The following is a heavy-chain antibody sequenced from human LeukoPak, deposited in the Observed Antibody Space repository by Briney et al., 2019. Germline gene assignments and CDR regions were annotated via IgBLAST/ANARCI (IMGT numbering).Heavy chain of an antibody. V-gene: IGHV1-24*01. D-gene: IGHD3-9*01. CDR1: GDTLTELS. CDR3: ATGGPWDLLKY. J-gene: IGHJ4*02. CDR2: FDPERGEM. Sequence: ASVKVSCKVSGDTLTELSTHWVRQAPGKGLEWMEGFDPERGEMIYAQKLQGRVTMTEDRSTDTAYMELSSLRSEDTAVYYCATGGPWDLLKYWGQGTLVTVSS.